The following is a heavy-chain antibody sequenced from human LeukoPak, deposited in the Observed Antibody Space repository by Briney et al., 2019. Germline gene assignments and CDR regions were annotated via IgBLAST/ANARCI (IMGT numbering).Heavy chain of an antibody. CDR2: ISSSGNT. D-gene: IGHD3-3*01. CDR1: GGSTSGGNYY. V-gene: IGHV4-39*02. CDR3: ARLGAGPTYYDFWSGYSSFYFDY. J-gene: IGHJ4*02. Sequence: SETPSLTCIVSGGSTSGGNYYWGWIRRPPGTGLEWIGGISSSGNTYYNPSLKSRITISVDTPKNHFSLKLSSVTAADTAVYYCARLGAGPTYYDFWSGYSSFYFDYWGQGTLVTVSS.